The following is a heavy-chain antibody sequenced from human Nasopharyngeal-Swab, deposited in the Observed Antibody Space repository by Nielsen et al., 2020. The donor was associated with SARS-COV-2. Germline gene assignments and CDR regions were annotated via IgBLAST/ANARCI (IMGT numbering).Heavy chain of an antibody. V-gene: IGHV3-48*01. CDR3: AKFREGR. J-gene: IGHJ4*02. CDR1: GLTLSSYS. CDR2: ITSSSSTI. Sequence: GESLKISCAASGLTLSSYSMTWVRQAPGTGLEWVSYITSSSSTIYYADSVKGRFTISRDNAKNSLYLQMNSLRADDTAVYYCAKFREGRWGQGTLVTVSS.